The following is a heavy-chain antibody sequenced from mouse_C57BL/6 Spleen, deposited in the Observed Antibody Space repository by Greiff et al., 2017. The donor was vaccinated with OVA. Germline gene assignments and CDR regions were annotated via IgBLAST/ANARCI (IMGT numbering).Heavy chain of an antibody. J-gene: IGHJ4*01. CDR3: TARLFYYYGSSFYAMDY. V-gene: IGHV6-3*01. CDR2: IRLKSDNYAT. D-gene: IGHD1-1*01. CDR1: GFTFSNYW. Sequence: EVQRVESGGGLVQPGGSMKLSCVASGFTFSNYWMNWVRQSPEKGLEWVAQIRLKSDNYATHYAESVKGRFTISRDDSKSSVYLQMNNLRAEDTGIYYCTARLFYYYGSSFYAMDYWGQGTSVTVSS.